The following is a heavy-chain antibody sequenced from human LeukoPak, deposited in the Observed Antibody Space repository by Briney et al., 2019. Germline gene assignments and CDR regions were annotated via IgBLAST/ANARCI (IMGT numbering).Heavy chain of an antibody. CDR2: ISYDGSSK. D-gene: IGHD2-15*01. Sequence: PGGSLRLSCAASGFTFSTYAMHWVRQAPGKGLEWVAVISYDGSSKYYADSVKGRFTISRDNSKNTLYLQMNSLRAEDTAVYYCAKEVASNLPFDYWGQGTLVTVSS. CDR1: GFTFSTYA. J-gene: IGHJ4*02. V-gene: IGHV3-30*04. CDR3: AKEVASNLPFDY.